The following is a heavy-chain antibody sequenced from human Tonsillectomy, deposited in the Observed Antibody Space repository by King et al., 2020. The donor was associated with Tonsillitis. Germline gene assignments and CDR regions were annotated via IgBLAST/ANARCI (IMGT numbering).Heavy chain of an antibody. CDR3: ARLLTTITTSWG. CDR2: IYYCGGP. J-gene: IGHJ4*02. D-gene: IGHD4-11*01. CDR1: GGPVSSSGYF. Sequence: QLVESGPGLVKPSETLSLTCSVSGGPVSSSGYFWGWIRQPPGRGLEWIGRIYYCGGPFYNPSLKSRVTISLDTSKNYLSLKLTSVTAGDTAVYYCARLLTTITTSWGWGQGTLVTVSS. V-gene: IGHV4-39*02.